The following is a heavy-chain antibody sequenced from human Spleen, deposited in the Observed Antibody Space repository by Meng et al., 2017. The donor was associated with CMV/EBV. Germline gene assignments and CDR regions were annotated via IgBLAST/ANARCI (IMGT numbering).Heavy chain of an antibody. CDR3: ARGRTDFDS. CDR2: ISHSGRT. V-gene: IGHV4-34*01. J-gene: IGHJ4*02. D-gene: IGHD1-1*01. CDR1: SGSLTDYF. Sequence: LSLPCAGYSGSLTDYFWSWIRQSPEKGLEWIGDISHSGRTNYNPSLKSRVTISVDTSSNQFFLKVTSVTAADTAVYYCARGRTDFDSWGQGTLVTVSS.